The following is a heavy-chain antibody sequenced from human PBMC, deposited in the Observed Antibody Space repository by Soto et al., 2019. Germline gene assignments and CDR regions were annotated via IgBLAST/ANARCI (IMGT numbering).Heavy chain of an antibody. CDR1: GFTFDDNA. V-gene: IGHV3-9*01. D-gene: IGHD2-8*01. CDR2: INWKSDI. J-gene: IGHJ4*02. CDR3: VKDFRCAD. Sequence: SLRRSGAVSGFTFDDNAMHWVLQAPEKGLEWVSGINWKSDIGYADSVKGRFTISRDNAENSLYLQMNSLRDEDTALYYCVKDFRCADWGQGTRVTVSS.